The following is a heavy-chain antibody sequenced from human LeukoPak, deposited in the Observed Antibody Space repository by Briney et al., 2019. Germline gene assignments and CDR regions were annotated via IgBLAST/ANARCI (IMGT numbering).Heavy chain of an antibody. D-gene: IGHD1-26*01. CDR1: GGSITNYY. Sequence: PSETLSLTCSVSGGSITNYYWSWIRQSPGKGLEWIGSIYNTGRTNYNPSLQSRVTMSIDTSKNQFSLKLSSVTAADTAVYYCARQGELAIDYWGQGTLFTVSS. CDR3: ARQGELAIDY. J-gene: IGHJ4*02. CDR2: IYNTGRT. V-gene: IGHV4-59*08.